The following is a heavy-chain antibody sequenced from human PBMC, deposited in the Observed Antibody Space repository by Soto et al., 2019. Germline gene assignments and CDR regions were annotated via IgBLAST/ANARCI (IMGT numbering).Heavy chain of an antibody. CDR3: ARVDIVVPRMGMDV. Sequence: QVQLVQSGAEVKKPGSSVKVSCKASGGTFSSYAISWVRQAPGQGLGWMGGIIPIFGTANYAQKFQGRVTITAGESTGPAYMELSSLRSEDTAVYYCARVDIVVPRMGMDVWGQGTTVTVSS. J-gene: IGHJ6*02. CDR2: IIPIFGTA. D-gene: IGHD2-15*01. CDR1: GGTFSSYA. V-gene: IGHV1-69*01.